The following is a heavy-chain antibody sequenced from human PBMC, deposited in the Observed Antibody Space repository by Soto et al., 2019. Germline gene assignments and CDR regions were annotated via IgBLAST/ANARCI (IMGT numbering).Heavy chain of an antibody. CDR2: IIPIFGTA. CDR3: ASRMAYSSSWLGYYYGMDV. Sequence: SVKVSCKASGGTFSSYAISWVRQAPGQGLEWMGGIIPIFGTANYAQKFQGRVTITADKSTSTAYMELSSLRSEDTAVYYCASRMAYSSSWLGYYYGMDVWGQGTTVTSP. CDR1: GGTFSSYA. D-gene: IGHD6-13*01. J-gene: IGHJ6*02. V-gene: IGHV1-69*06.